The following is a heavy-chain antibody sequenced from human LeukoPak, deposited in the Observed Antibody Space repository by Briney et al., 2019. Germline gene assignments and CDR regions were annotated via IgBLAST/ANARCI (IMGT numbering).Heavy chain of an antibody. D-gene: IGHD5/OR15-5a*01. Sequence: AASVKVSCEASGYTFTSYYMHWVRQAPGQGLEWMGIINPSGGSTSYAQKFQGRVTMTRDTSTSTVYMELSSLRSEDTAVYYCARTVSTGNSGWNWSDPWGQGTLVTVSS. CDR2: INPSGGST. CDR3: ARTVSTGNSGWNWSDP. CDR1: GYTFTSYY. J-gene: IGHJ5*02. V-gene: IGHV1-46*01.